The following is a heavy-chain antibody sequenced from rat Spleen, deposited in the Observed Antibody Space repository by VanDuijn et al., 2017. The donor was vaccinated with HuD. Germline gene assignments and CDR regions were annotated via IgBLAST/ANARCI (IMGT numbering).Heavy chain of an antibody. V-gene: IGHV5S23*01. J-gene: IGHJ2*01. CDR3: TRDADGGSLFDY. CDR2: ISTGGGNT. D-gene: IGHD1-12*02. CDR1: GFTFSNYD. Sequence: EVQLVESGGGLVQPGRSLKLSCAASGFTFSNYDMAWVRQAPTKGLEWVASISTGGGNTYYRDSVKGRFTISRDNAKSTLYLQMDSLRSEDTATYYCTRDADGGSLFDYWGQGVMVTVSS.